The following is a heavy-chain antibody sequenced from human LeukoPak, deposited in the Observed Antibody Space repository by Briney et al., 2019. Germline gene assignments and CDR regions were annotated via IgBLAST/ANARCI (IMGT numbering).Heavy chain of an antibody. D-gene: IGHD2-15*01. Sequence: PSETLSLTCTVSGGSISSYYWSWIRQPPGKGLEWIGYIYYSGSTNYNPSLKSRVTISVDTSKNQFSLKLSSVTAADTAVYYCARVVVVVVAATLYFDYWGQGTLVTVSS. CDR3: ARVVVVVVAATLYFDY. CDR1: GGSISSYY. V-gene: IGHV4-59*12. CDR2: IYYSGST. J-gene: IGHJ4*02.